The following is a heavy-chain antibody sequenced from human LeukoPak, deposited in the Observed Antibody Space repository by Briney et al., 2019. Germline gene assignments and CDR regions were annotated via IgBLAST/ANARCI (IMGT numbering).Heavy chain of an antibody. V-gene: IGHV4-39*01. Sequence: LRLSCAASGFTFSSYAMHWVRQAPGKGLEWIGSIYYSKNTYYNPSLKSRVTISADTSKNQFSLTLGSVSATDTAVYYCVSPRGFSYGYDYWGQGTLVTVSS. CDR2: IYYSKNT. CDR1: GFTFSSYAMH. CDR3: VSPRGFSYGYDY. D-gene: IGHD5-18*01. J-gene: IGHJ4*02.